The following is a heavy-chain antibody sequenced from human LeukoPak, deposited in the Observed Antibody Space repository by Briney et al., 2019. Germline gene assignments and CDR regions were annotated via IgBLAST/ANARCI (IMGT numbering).Heavy chain of an antibody. Sequence: GESLKISCKGSGYSFTSYWIGWVRQMPGKGLEWMGISYPGDSDTRYSPSFQGQVTISADKSISTAYLQWSSLKASDTAMYYCARLVLELWLPLNSLSYMDVWGKGTTVTVSS. V-gene: IGHV5-51*01. CDR1: GYSFTSYW. J-gene: IGHJ6*03. CDR3: ARLVLELWLPLNSLSYMDV. CDR2: SYPGDSDT. D-gene: IGHD5-18*01.